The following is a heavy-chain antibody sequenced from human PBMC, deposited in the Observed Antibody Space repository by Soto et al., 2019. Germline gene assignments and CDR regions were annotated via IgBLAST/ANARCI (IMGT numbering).Heavy chain of an antibody. J-gene: IGHJ6*02. Sequence: QVQLVQSGPEVKKPGSSVKVSCKTSGDTFKKFAISWVRQAPGQGPEWMGGIIPMFGTTKYTQKLQGRVTFTADKSTGTAYMELTSLMSEHTATYFCARGVVPAAGAAPHYFHYGVDVWGQGPTVTVSS. V-gene: IGHV1-69*06. CDR2: IIPMFGTT. D-gene: IGHD2-2*01. CDR3: ARGVVPAAGAAPHYFHYGVDV. CDR1: GDTFKKFA.